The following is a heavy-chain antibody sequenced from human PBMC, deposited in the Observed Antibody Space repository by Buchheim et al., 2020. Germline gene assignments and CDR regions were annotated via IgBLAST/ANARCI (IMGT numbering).Heavy chain of an antibody. V-gene: IGHV1-69*04. CDR2: IIPILGIV. Sequence: QVQLVQSGAEVKKPGSSVKVSCKASGGTFSSYAIHWVRQAPGQGLEWMGRIIPILGIVNYAQKFQGRITITADKSTSTVYMELSSLRSEDTAVYYCASGRSSYYNMDVWGQGTT. CDR1: GGTFSSYA. CDR3: ASGRSSYYNMDV. J-gene: IGHJ6*02. D-gene: IGHD2-15*01.